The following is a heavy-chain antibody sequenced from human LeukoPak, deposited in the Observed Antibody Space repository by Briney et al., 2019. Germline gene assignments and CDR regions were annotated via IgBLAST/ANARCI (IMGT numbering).Heavy chain of an antibody. D-gene: IGHD6-13*01. CDR1: GSTFSSYG. CDR3: ARIGYSISWSGDY. J-gene: IGHJ4*02. V-gene: IGHV3-30*03. Sequence: PGGSLRLSCAASGSTFSSYGMHWVRQAPGKGLEWVALISSDGNNKYYADSVKGRFSISRDNSKNTLYLQMNTLRAEDTAVYYCARIGYSISWSGDYWGQGSLVTVSS. CDR2: ISSDGNNK.